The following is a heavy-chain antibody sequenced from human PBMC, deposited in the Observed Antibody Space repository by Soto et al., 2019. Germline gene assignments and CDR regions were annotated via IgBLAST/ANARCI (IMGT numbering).Heavy chain of an antibody. Sequence: QPGRSRRRSCALCGFSLYDPYMDWVRQAPGKGLEWVCRIRDEANGYTTSNPASVSDGFFITRDDSWNPLYRNLNGLTAEATAVYYCVRVRSGGGFDIWGQRTRVT. CDR1: GFSLYDPY. V-gene: IGHV3-72*01. CDR3: VRVRSGGGFDI. J-gene: IGHJ3*02. CDR2: IRDEANGYTT. D-gene: IGHD2-15*01.